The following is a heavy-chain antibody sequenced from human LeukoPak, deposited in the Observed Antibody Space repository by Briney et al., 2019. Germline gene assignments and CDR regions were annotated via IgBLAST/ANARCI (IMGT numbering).Heavy chain of an antibody. D-gene: IGHD2-21*01. Sequence: SRTLSLTCTVSGGSISSGGYSWSWIRQPPGKGLEWIGYIYHSGSTNYNPSLKSRVTISVDTSKNQFSLKLSSVTAADTAVYYCARPIVVVPLRAFDIWGQGTMVTVSS. CDR1: GGSISSGGYS. V-gene: IGHV4-30-2*01. J-gene: IGHJ3*02. CDR3: ARPIVVVPLRAFDI. CDR2: IYHSGST.